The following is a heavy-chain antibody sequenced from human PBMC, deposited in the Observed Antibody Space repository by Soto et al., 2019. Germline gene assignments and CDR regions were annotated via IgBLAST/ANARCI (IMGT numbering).Heavy chain of an antibody. D-gene: IGHD6-19*01. Sequence: SETLSLTCTVSGGSIRSYYWSWIRQPPGKGLEWLGYMYYSGGTNYNPSVKSRITISVDTSKNQFSLKLSSVTAADTAVYYCARARGGWKRYYYYGMDVCGQGTTVTVSS. CDR1: GGSIRSYY. J-gene: IGHJ6*02. V-gene: IGHV4-59*01. CDR2: MYYSGGT. CDR3: ARARGGWKRYYYYGMDV.